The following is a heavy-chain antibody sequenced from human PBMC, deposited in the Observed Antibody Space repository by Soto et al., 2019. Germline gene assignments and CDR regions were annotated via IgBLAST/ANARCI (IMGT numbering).Heavy chain of an antibody. CDR3: ARDKGSIAVAGYFDY. CDR2: IYYSGST. CDR1: GGSISSYY. Sequence: PSETLSLTCTVSGGSISSYYWSWIRQPPGKGLEWIGYIYYSGSTNYNPSLKSRVTISVDTSKNQFSLKLSSVTAADTAVYYCARDKGSIAVAGYFDYWGQGTLVTVSS. D-gene: IGHD6-19*01. V-gene: IGHV4-59*01. J-gene: IGHJ4*02.